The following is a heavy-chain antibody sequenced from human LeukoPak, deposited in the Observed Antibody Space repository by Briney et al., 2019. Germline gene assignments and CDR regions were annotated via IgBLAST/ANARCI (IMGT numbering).Heavy chain of an antibody. CDR2: ISGSGGST. V-gene: IGHV3-23*01. D-gene: IGHD5-12*01. CDR3: AKEGWLRLNPYYYYYMDV. Sequence: PGESLRLSCAASGFTFSSYAMSWVRQAPGKGLEWVSAISGSGGSTYYADSVKGRFTISRDNSKNTLYLQMNSLRAEDTAVYYCAKEGWLRLNPYYYYYMDVWGKGTTVTVSS. J-gene: IGHJ6*03. CDR1: GFTFSSYA.